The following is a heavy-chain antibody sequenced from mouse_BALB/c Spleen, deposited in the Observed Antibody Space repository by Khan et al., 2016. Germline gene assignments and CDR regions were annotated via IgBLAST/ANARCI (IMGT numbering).Heavy chain of an antibody. J-gene: IGHJ4*01. CDR2: INPYNGDT. V-gene: IGHV1-20*02. Sequence: VQLQQSGPEVVKPGASVKISCKASGYSFTGYFMNWVKQNHGKSLEWIGRINPYNGDTFYSQKFRGKATLTVDRSSNTAQLELRSLASEDSAVYYCTRGGGYYGRDAMDYWGQGTSVTVSS. CDR3: TRGGGYYGRDAMDY. CDR1: GYSFTGYF. D-gene: IGHD1-1*01.